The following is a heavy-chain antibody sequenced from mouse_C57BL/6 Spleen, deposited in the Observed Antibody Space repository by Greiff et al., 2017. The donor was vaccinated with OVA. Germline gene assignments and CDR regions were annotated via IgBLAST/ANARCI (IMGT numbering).Heavy chain of an antibody. CDR2: IDPETGGT. J-gene: IGHJ2*01. Sequence: QVQLQQSGAELVRPGASVTLSCKASGYTFTDYEMHWVKQTPVHGLEWIGAIDPETGGTAYNQKFKGKAILTADKSSSTAYMELRSLTSEDSAVYYCTRNTGYWDYWGQGTTLTVSS. V-gene: IGHV1-15*01. D-gene: IGHD2-3*01. CDR1: GYTFTDYE. CDR3: TRNTGYWDY.